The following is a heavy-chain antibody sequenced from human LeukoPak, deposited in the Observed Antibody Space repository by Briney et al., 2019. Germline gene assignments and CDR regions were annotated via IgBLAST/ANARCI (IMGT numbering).Heavy chain of an antibody. J-gene: IGHJ6*03. CDR1: GGSISSSSYY. CDR2: IYYSGST. V-gene: IGHV4-39*07. CDR3: ARGRSYYYYYYYMDV. Sequence: SETLSLTCTVSGGSISSSSYYWGWIRQPPGKGLEWIGSIYYSGSTYYNPSLKSRVTISVDTSKGQFSLKLSSVTAADTAVYYCARGRSYYYYYYYMDVWGKGTTVTVSS. D-gene: IGHD3-10*01.